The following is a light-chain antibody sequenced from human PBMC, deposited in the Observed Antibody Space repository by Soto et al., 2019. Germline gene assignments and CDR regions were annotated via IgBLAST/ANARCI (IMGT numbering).Light chain of an antibody. V-gene: IGKV3-11*01. Sequence: EIVLTQSPATLSLSPVDIATLSCRASQSVSSYLAWYQQKPGQAPRLLIYDASNRATGIPARFSGSGSGTDFTLTISSLEPEDFAVYYCQQRSNWLYTFGQGTKVDI. CDR3: QQRSNWLYT. CDR2: DAS. CDR1: QSVSSY. J-gene: IGKJ2*01.